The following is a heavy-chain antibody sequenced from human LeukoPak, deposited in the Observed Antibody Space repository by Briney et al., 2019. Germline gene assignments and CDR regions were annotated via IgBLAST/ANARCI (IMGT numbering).Heavy chain of an antibody. CDR1: GFTFSSYA. Sequence: PGGSLRLSCAASGFTFSSYAMSWVCQAPGKELEGVSAISGSGGSTYYADSVKGRFTISRDNSKNTQYLQMNSLRAEDTAVYYCASPPPYSSSWYWFDYWGQGTLVTVSS. J-gene: IGHJ4*02. CDR3: ASPPPYSSSWYWFDY. D-gene: IGHD6-13*01. V-gene: IGHV3-23*01. CDR2: ISGSGGST.